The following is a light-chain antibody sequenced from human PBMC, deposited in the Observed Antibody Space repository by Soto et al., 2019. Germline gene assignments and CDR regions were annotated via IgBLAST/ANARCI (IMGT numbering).Light chain of an antibody. CDR3: QQYSNFYS. CDR1: QSISRW. CDR2: DAS. J-gene: IGKJ2*01. V-gene: IGKV1-5*01. Sequence: DMQMTQSPSTLSASVGDRVTITCRASQSISRWLAWYKQQPGKAPKLLIYDASSVESGVPSRFSGSGSGTEFTLTISSLQPDDFATYYCQQYSNFYSFGQGTKLEIK.